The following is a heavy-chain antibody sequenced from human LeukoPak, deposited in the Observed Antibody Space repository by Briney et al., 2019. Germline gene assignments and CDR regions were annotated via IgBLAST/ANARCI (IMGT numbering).Heavy chain of an antibody. D-gene: IGHD4-17*01. CDR3: VRSKSGTYGWFDP. V-gene: IGHV4-39*07. CDR2: IYYSGST. Sequence: PSETLSLTCTVSGGSISSSSYYWGWIRQPPGKGLEWIGSIYYSGSTYYNPSLKSRVTISVDTSKNQFSLKLSSVTAADTAVYYCVRSKSGTYGWFDPWGQGTLVTVSS. J-gene: IGHJ5*02. CDR1: GGSISSSSYY.